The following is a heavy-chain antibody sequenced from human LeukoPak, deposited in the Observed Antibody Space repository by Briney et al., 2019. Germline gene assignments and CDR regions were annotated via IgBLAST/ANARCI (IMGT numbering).Heavy chain of an antibody. CDR2: INHSGST. Sequence: SETLSLTCAVYGGSFSGYYWSWIRQPPGKGLEWIGEINHSGSTNYNPSLKSRVTISVDTSKNQFSLKLTSVTAADTAVYYCTKGRGIWGQGTLVIVSS. CDR3: TKGRGI. J-gene: IGHJ4*02. V-gene: IGHV4-34*01. CDR1: GGSFSGYY. D-gene: IGHD3-10*01.